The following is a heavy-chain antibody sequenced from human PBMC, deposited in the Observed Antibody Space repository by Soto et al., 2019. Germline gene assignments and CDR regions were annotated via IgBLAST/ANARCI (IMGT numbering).Heavy chain of an antibody. D-gene: IGHD3-3*01. Sequence: GGSLRLSCAASGFTFSSYWMHWVRQAPGKGLVWVSRINSDGGSTSYADSVKGRFTISRDNAKNTLYLQMNSLRAEDTAVYYCARVGYYDFWSGYLYYYYGMDVWGQGTTVTVSS. V-gene: IGHV3-74*01. CDR1: GFTFSSYW. CDR2: INSDGGST. CDR3: ARVGYYDFWSGYLYYYYGMDV. J-gene: IGHJ6*02.